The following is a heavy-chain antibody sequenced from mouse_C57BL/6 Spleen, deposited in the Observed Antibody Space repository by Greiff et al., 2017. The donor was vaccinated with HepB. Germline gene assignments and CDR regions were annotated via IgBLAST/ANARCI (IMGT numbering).Heavy chain of an antibody. Sequence: EVQLQQSGPELVKPGASVKISCKASGYTFTDYYMNWVKQSHGKSLEWIGDINPNNGGTSYNQKFKGKATLTVDKSSSTAYMELRSLTSEDSAVYYCARGEMVTDYWGQGTTLTVSS. CDR2: INPNNGGT. CDR1: GYTFTDYY. J-gene: IGHJ2*01. D-gene: IGHD2-2*01. CDR3: ARGEMVTDY. V-gene: IGHV1-26*01.